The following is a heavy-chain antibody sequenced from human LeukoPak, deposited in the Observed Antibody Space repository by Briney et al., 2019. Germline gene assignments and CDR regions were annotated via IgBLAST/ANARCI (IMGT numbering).Heavy chain of an antibody. V-gene: IGHV3-7*01. D-gene: IGHD3-10*01. CDR2: IKGDGNEK. Sequence: GGSLRLSCAASGFTFSSYWMNWVRQAPGKGLEWVANIKGDGNEKNYVDSVRDRFSISRDNAKNSLYLQMDSLRAEDTAVYYCAKEGAYPIITYDSWGQGALVTVSS. CDR3: AKEGAYPIITYDS. J-gene: IGHJ5*01. CDR1: GFTFSSYW.